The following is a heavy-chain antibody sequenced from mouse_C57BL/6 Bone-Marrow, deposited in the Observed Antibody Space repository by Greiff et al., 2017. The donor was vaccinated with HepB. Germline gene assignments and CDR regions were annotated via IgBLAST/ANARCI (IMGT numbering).Heavy chain of an antibody. Sequence: VKLQQSGAELARPGASVKLSCKASDYTFTSYGISWVKQRTGQGLEWIGEIYPRSGNTYYNEKFKGKATLTADKSSSTAYMELRSLTSEDSAVYFCANPSYSNSLYYYAMDYWGQGTSVTVSS. CDR3: ANPSYSNSLYYYAMDY. CDR1: DYTFTSYG. V-gene: IGHV1-81*01. CDR2: IYPRSGNT. D-gene: IGHD2-5*01. J-gene: IGHJ4*01.